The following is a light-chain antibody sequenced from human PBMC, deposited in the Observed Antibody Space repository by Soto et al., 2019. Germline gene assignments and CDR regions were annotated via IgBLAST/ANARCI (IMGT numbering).Light chain of an antibody. CDR2: DAS. CDR3: QQYDSLPFT. CDR1: QYITNY. V-gene: IGKV1-33*01. J-gene: IGKJ3*01. Sequence: DIQMTQSPSSLSAFVGDRVTISCQASQYITNYLHWYQQKPGRAPKLLIYDASNLETGVPSRFSGAGSGTEFTFTIRSLQPEDTATYYCQQYDSLPFTFGPGTKVEIK.